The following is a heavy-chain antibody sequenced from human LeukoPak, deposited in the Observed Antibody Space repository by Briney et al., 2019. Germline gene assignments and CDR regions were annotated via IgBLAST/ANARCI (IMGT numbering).Heavy chain of an antibody. Sequence: GASVKVSCKASGYTFTSYYMHWVRQAPGQGLEWMGIINPSGGSTSYAQKFQGRVTMTRDMSTSTACMELRSLRSDDTAVYYCAREGLYYDILTGYYEDYWGQGTLVTVSS. J-gene: IGHJ4*02. CDR1: GYTFTSYY. CDR3: AREGLYYDILTGYYEDY. CDR2: INPSGGST. D-gene: IGHD3-9*01. V-gene: IGHV1-46*01.